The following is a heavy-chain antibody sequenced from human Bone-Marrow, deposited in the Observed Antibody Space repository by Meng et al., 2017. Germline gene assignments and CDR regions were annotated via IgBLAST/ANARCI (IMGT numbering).Heavy chain of an antibody. D-gene: IGHD2-21*02. J-gene: IGHJ4*02. V-gene: IGHV4-34*01. Sequence: QVQLQQWGAGLLKPSETLSFTCAVYGGSFSGYYWSWIRQPQGKGLEWIGEINHSGSTNYNPSLKSRVTISVDTSKNQFSLKLSSVTAADTAVYYCARVAYRWGGDCSYFDYWGQGTLVTVSS. CDR3: ARVAYRWGGDCSYFDY. CDR1: GGSFSGYY. CDR2: INHSGST.